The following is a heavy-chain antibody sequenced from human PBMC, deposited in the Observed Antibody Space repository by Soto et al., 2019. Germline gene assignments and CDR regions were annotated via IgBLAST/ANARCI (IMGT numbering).Heavy chain of an antibody. CDR2: ISAHNGNT. J-gene: IGHJ4*02. CDR3: ARGRYGDY. Sequence: QIHLVQSGAEVKKPGASVKVSCKGSGYGFTTYGITWVRQAPGQGLEWMAWISAHNGNTNYAQKLQGRVTVTRDTSTSIAYMELRGLRSDDTAVYYCARGRYGDYWGQGALVTVSS. D-gene: IGHD1-1*01. V-gene: IGHV1-18*01. CDR1: GYGFTTYG.